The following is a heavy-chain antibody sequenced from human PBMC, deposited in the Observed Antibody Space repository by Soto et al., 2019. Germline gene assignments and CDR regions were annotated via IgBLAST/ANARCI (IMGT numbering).Heavy chain of an antibody. Sequence: EMQLLESGGGLVQPGGSLRLSCAASGFTFSNYAMSWVRQAPGKGLEWVSTLSANDGGTYYTDSVKGRFTISRDNSKNTLYLQMNSLRAEDTAMYHCVKRPSSIADGSFHYWGQGILVTVSS. CDR2: LSANDGGT. CDR3: VKRPSSIADGSFHY. CDR1: GFTFSNYA. V-gene: IGHV3-23*01. J-gene: IGHJ4*02. D-gene: IGHD6-6*01.